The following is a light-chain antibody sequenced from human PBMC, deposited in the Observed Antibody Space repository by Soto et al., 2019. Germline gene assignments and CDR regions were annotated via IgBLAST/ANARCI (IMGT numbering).Light chain of an antibody. CDR1: QYINTS. CDR3: QQYNSYWT. CDR2: GTS. Sequence: ERVTLSCRASQYINTSLAWYQQKPGQAPRLLIYGTSARATGIPATFSGSGSGTEFTLTISSLQPDDFATYYCQQYNSYWTFGQGTKV. V-gene: IGKV3-15*01. J-gene: IGKJ1*01.